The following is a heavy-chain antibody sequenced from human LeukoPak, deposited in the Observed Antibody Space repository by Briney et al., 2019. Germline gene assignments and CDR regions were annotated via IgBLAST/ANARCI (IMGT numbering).Heavy chain of an antibody. D-gene: IGHD2-15*01. J-gene: IGHJ4*02. CDR1: GFTFSSYN. V-gene: IGHV3-21*01. CDR3: ARDLEVAAAPDY. Sequence: GGSLRLSCAASGFTFSSYNMNRVRQAPGRGLEWVSSISSSSSYIYYADSVKGRFTISRDNAKNSLYLQMNSLRAEDTAVYYCARDLEVAAAPDYWGQGTLVTVSS. CDR2: ISSSSSYI.